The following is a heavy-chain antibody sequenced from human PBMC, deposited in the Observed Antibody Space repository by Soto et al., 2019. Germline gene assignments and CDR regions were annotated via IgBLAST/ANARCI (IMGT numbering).Heavy chain of an antibody. D-gene: IGHD2-2*01. J-gene: IGHJ4*02. CDR3: ARGCSSASCYYY. Sequence: PGGSLRLSCTASGFMFSGYTMNWVRQSPGKGLEWVSSVSFRGDIYYADSLEGRFTISRDDAKNSLYLQMNSLRAEDTAVYYCARGCSSASCYYYWGQGTLVTVSS. V-gene: IGHV3-21*01. CDR2: VSFRGDI. CDR1: GFMFSGYT.